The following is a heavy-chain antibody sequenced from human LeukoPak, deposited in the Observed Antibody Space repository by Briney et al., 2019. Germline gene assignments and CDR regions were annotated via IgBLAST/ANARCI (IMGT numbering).Heavy chain of an antibody. J-gene: IGHJ4*02. Sequence: SETLSLTCTVSGGSISSSSYYWGWIRQPPGKGLEWIGSIYHSGSTYYNPSLKSRVTISVDTSKNQFSLKLSSVTAADTAVYYCARHLVDTAMFYWGQGTLVTVSS. CDR3: ARHLVDTAMFY. D-gene: IGHD5-18*01. CDR1: GGSISSSSYY. V-gene: IGHV4-39*01. CDR2: IYHSGST.